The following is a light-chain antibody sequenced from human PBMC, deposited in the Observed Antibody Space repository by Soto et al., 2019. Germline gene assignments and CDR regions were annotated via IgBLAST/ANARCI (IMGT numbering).Light chain of an antibody. J-gene: IGKJ4*01. CDR3: QKYDSSPLT. CDR1: QGVSNS. Sequence: DIEMTQSPASLTASVGDRVTLSCRASQGVSNSLAWYQQKPGKVPTLLIYGASNLQSGVPSRFSGSGSGTEFTLTISSLQPEDVAVYYCQKYDSSPLTFGGGTRVEIK. V-gene: IGKV1-27*01. CDR2: GAS.